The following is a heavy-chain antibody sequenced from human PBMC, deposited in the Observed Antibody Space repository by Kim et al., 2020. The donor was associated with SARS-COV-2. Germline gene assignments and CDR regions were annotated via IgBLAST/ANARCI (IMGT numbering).Heavy chain of an antibody. CDR3: ARRITGPRMDV. CDR2: IYYSGST. CDR1: GGSISSYY. D-gene: IGHD1-20*01. J-gene: IGHJ6*02. Sequence: SETLSLTCTVSGGSISSYYWSWIRQPPGKGLEWIGYIYYSGSTNYNPSLKSRVTISVDTSKNQFSLKLSSVTAADTAVYYCARRITGPRMDVWGQGTTVTVSS. V-gene: IGHV4-59*01.